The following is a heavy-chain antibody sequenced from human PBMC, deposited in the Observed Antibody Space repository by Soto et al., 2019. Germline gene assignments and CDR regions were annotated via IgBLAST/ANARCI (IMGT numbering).Heavy chain of an antibody. J-gene: IGHJ4*02. Sequence: GGSLRLSCAASGFTFSSYAMSWVRQAPGKGLEWVSAISGSGGSTYYADSVKGRFTISRDNSKNTLYLQMNSLRAEDTAVDYCAKGSYYYDSSGYYLYYFDYWGQGTLVTVSS. CDR1: GFTFSSYA. CDR3: AKGSYYYDSSGYYLYYFDY. CDR2: ISGSGGST. D-gene: IGHD3-22*01. V-gene: IGHV3-23*01.